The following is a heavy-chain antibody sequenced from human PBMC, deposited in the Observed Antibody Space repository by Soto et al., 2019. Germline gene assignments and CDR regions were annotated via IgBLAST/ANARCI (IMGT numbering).Heavy chain of an antibody. V-gene: IGHV3-23*01. D-gene: IGHD7-27*01. CDR2: ISASGTNT. CDR1: GFTFSTYA. CDR3: ALRKTGSYFDY. Sequence: GGSLRLSCAGAGFTFSTYAMSWVRQAPGKGLEWVSAISASGTNTFYAGSVKGRFTISRDNSRNTLSLQMNSLRADDTAVYYCALRKTGSYFDYWGQGTLVTVS. J-gene: IGHJ4*02.